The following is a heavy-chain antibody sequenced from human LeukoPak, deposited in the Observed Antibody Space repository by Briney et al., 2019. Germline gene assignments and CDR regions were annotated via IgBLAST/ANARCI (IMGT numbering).Heavy chain of an antibody. CDR3: ARDWCSSTSCDHQGT. V-gene: IGHV3-30*03. Sequence: GRSLRLSCAASGFTFSSYGMHWVRQAPGKGLEWVAVISYDGSNKYYADSVKGRFTISRDNSKNTLYLQMNSLRAEDTAVYYCARDWCSSTSCDHQGTWGQGTLVTVSS. CDR1: GFTFSSYG. J-gene: IGHJ4*02. CDR2: ISYDGSNK. D-gene: IGHD2-2*01.